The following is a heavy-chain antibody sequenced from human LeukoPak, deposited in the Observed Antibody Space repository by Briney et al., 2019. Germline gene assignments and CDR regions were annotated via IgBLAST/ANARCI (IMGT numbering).Heavy chain of an antibody. CDR1: GYTFTSYG. CDR2: ISAYNGNT. CDR3: ARANYDILTGSPGGGAFDI. V-gene: IGHV1-18*01. J-gene: IGHJ3*02. D-gene: IGHD3-9*01. Sequence: ASVKVSCKASGYTFTSYGISWVRQAPGQGLEWMGWISAYNGNTNYAQKLQGRVTMTTDTSTSTAYMELRSLRSEDTAVYYCARANYDILTGSPGGGAFDIWGQGTMVTVSS.